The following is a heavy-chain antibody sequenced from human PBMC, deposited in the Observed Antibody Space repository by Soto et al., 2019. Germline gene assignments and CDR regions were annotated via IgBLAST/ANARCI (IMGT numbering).Heavy chain of an antibody. J-gene: IGHJ4*02. CDR3: ARYPRSMPVDY. CDR1: GGSFSGYY. D-gene: IGHD2-2*01. Sequence: SETLSLTCAVYGGSFSGYYWSWIRQPPGKGLEWIGEINHSGSTNYNPSLKSRVTISVDTSKNQFSLKLSSVTAADTAVYYCARYPRSMPVDYWGQGTLVTVSS. CDR2: INHSGST. V-gene: IGHV4-34*01.